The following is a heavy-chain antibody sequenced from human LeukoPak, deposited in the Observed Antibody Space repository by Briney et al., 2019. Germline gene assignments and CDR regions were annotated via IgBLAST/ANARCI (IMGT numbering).Heavy chain of an antibody. Sequence: SVRSSCKASGGTFSSYAISWVRQAPGQGLEWMGGIIPIFGTANYAQKFQGRVTITADESTSTAYMELSSLRSEDTAVYYCAREPRSSSWYHGRPVPVFDYWAQGTLVTVSS. CDR3: AREPRSSSWYHGRPVPVFDY. CDR1: GGTFSSYA. D-gene: IGHD6-13*01. J-gene: IGHJ4*02. CDR2: IIPIFGTA. V-gene: IGHV1-69*13.